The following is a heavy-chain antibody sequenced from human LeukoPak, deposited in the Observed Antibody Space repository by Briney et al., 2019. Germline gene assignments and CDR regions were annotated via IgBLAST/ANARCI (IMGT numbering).Heavy chain of an antibody. Sequence: GASVKVSCEASGNTFTSYYMHWVRQAAGQGLEWMGIINPSGGSTSYAQKFQGRVTMTRDTSTSTVYMELSSLRSEDTAVYYCARDGDVGSNYYYYYMDVWGKGTTVTVS. CDR1: GNTFTSYY. V-gene: IGHV1-46*01. CDR2: INPSGGST. J-gene: IGHJ6*03. CDR3: ARDGDVGSNYYYYYMDV. D-gene: IGHD3-10*01.